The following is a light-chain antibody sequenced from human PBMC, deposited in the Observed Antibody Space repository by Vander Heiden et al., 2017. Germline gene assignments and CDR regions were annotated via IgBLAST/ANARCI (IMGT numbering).Light chain of an antibody. CDR1: QGISSW. Sequence: DIQMTQSPSSVSASVGDRVTITCRASQGISSWLAWYQQKPGKAPKLLIYAASSLQSRVPSRFTGTASGTDFTLTISSLQPEDIATYYSQWAKSYPLTFGGGTRVEIK. V-gene: IGKV1-12*01. CDR2: AAS. J-gene: IGKJ4*01. CDR3: QWAKSYPLT.